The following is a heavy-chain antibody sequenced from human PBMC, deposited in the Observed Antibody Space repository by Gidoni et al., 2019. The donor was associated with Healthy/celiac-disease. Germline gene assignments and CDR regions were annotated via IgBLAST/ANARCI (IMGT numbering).Heavy chain of an antibody. CDR1: GFTFRCYG. Sequence: QVPLVESGGGVVPTGRTLRPSSAASGFTFRCYGMHWVRQAPGKGLEWGAVIWYDGSNKYYADSVKGRFTISRDNSKNTLYLQMNSLRAEDTAVYYCARAGPGGTIAAAGTVYWGQGTLVTVSS. J-gene: IGHJ4*02. D-gene: IGHD6-13*01. V-gene: IGHV3-33*01. CDR2: IWYDGSNK. CDR3: ARAGPGGTIAAAGTVY.